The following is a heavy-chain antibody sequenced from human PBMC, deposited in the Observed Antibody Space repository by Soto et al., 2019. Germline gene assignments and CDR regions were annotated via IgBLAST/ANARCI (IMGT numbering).Heavy chain of an antibody. D-gene: IGHD2-15*01. J-gene: IGHJ5*02. CDR2: IAYDGSDK. CDR1: GFGFSSYA. Sequence: GGSLRLSCAASGFGFSSYAMHWVRQAPGKGLEWVAVIAYDGSDKYYADSVKGRFTISRDNSKNTLYLQMNSLRAEDTAVYYWGSWVGYFSGGSCSTSNFDWFAPGGRGPLVTVSS. V-gene: IGHV3-30-3*01. CDR3: GSWVGYFSGGSCSTSNFDWFAP.